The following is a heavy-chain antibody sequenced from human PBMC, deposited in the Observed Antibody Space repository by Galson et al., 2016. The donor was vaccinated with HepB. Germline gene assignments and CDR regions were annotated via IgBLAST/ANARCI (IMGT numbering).Heavy chain of an antibody. CDR2: ITPGGTYT. CDR3: ARVVTPMAAANRGFGS. Sequence: SLRLSCAASGFTFNMYTMTWVRQAPGKGLEWVSSITPGGTYTHFADSVKGRFTISRDDAENSLYLHMNSLRAEDTALYYCARVVTPMAAANRGFGSWGQGTLVTVSS. J-gene: IGHJ5*02. V-gene: IGHV3-21*01. CDR1: GFTFNMYT. D-gene: IGHD6-13*01.